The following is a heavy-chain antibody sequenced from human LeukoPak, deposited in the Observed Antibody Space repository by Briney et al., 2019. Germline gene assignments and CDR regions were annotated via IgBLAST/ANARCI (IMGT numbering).Heavy chain of an antibody. CDR2: LSSSGGRT. CDR1: GFTFSSYA. D-gene: IGHD3-9*01. J-gene: IGHJ6*03. V-gene: IGHV3-23*01. CDR3: AKGGSVAWLTYYYMDV. Sequence: PGGSLRLSCAASGFTFSSYAMSWVRQAPGKGLEWVSALSSSGGRTYYADSVKGRFTISRDNSKNTLYLQMSSLRAEDTAVYYCAKGGSVAWLTYYYMDVWGKRATV.